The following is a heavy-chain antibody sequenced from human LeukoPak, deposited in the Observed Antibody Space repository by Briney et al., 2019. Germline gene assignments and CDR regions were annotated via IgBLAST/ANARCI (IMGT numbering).Heavy chain of an antibody. CDR2: IRYDGSNK. CDR1: GFTFSYYW. J-gene: IGHJ4*02. V-gene: IGHV3-30*02. D-gene: IGHD3-10*01. Sequence: GGSLRLSCAASGFTFSYYWMTWVRQAPGKGLEWVAFIRYDGSNKYYADSVKGRFTISRDNSKNTLYLQMNSQRAEDTAVYYCAKLWFGELVPYYFDYGGQGTLVTVSS. CDR3: AKLWFGELVPYYFDY.